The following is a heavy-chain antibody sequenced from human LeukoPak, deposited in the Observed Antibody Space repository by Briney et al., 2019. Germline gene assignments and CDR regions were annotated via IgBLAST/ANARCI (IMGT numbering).Heavy chain of an antibody. CDR2: IYYTGST. D-gene: IGHD6-13*01. CDR1: GGSISSYY. J-gene: IGHJ4*02. CDR3: AGRGSSWYGY. Sequence: PSETLSLTCTVSGGSISSYYWSWIRQPPGKGLEWIGFIYYTGSTNYNPSLKSRVTISVDTSKNQFSLKLSSVTAADTAAYYCAGRGSSWYGYWGQGTLVTVSS. V-gene: IGHV4-59*01.